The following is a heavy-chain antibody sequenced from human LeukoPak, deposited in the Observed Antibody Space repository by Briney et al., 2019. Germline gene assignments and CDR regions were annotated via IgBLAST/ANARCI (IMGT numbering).Heavy chain of an antibody. CDR1: GGSISSYY. Sequence: SETLSLTCTVSGGSISSYYWSWIWQPPGKGLEWIGYIYYSGSTNYNPPLKSRVTISVDTSKNQFSLKLSSVTAADTAVYYCARATGYCSGGSCYLPASFDYWGQGTLVTVSS. D-gene: IGHD2-15*01. J-gene: IGHJ4*02. V-gene: IGHV4-59*08. CDR2: IYYSGST. CDR3: ARATGYCSGGSCYLPASFDY.